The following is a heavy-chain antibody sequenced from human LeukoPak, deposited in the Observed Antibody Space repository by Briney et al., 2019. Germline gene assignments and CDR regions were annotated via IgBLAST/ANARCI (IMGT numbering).Heavy chain of an antibody. Sequence: GGSLILSCAASGFPLSSHWTTWVRPAPGKGLEWVANINQDGSAKYYVDSVRGRFTISRDNARNSMHLQMNSLRAEDTAVYYCARWEIRGTAHQLDYWGQGTLVTVSS. CDR3: ARWEIRGTAHQLDY. CDR1: GFPLSSHW. V-gene: IGHV3-7*01. D-gene: IGHD1-7*01. J-gene: IGHJ4*02. CDR2: INQDGSAK.